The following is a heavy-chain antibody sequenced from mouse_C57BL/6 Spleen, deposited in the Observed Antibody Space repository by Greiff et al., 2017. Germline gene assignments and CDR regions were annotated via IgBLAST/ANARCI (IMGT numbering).Heavy chain of an antibody. CDR3: TASYYYGSSPYAMDY. D-gene: IGHD1-1*01. J-gene: IGHJ4*01. CDR1: GFTFSNYW. V-gene: IGHV6-3*01. Sequence: EVQVVESGGGLVQPGGSMKLSCVASGFTFSNYWMNWVRQSPEKGLEWVAQIRLKSDNYATHYAESVKGRFTISRDDSKSSVYLQMNNLRAEDTGIYYCTASYYYGSSPYAMDYWGQGTSVTVSS. CDR2: IRLKSDNYAT.